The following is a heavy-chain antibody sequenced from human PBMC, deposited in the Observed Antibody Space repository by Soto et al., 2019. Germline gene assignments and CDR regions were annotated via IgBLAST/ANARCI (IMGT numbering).Heavy chain of an antibody. Sequence: ASVKVSCKASGYTLTSYGISWVRQAPGQGLEWMGWISAYNSNTNYAQKLQCRVTMTTDTSTSTAYMELRSLRSDDTAVYYCARDYYGSGSQYYYYGMDVWGQGTTVTVSS. V-gene: IGHV1-18*01. CDR3: ARDYYGSGSQYYYYGMDV. CDR2: ISAYNSNT. D-gene: IGHD3-10*01. J-gene: IGHJ6*02. CDR1: GYTLTSYG.